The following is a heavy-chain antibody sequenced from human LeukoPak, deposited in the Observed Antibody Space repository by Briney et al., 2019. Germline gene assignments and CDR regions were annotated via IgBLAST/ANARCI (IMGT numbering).Heavy chain of an antibody. Sequence: GGSLRLSCAASGFTFSSFDMHWVPQPPGQGLEWVSTIGTASDTYYPGSVEGRFTLSRDNAKNSLYLQMNSLTAGDTAVYYCARGPPRGKYYYMDVWGKGTTVTVSS. CDR1: GFTFSSFD. V-gene: IGHV3-13*01. D-gene: IGHD1-1*01. J-gene: IGHJ6*03. CDR2: IGTASDT. CDR3: ARGPPRGKYYYMDV.